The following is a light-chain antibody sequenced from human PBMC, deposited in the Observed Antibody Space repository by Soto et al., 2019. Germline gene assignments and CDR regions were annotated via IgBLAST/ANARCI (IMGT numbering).Light chain of an antibody. J-gene: IGLJ1*01. Sequence: QSVLTQPPSTSGTPGQRVTISCSGSSSNIGSNSVNWYQQLPGTAPKLLIYSNNQRPSGVPDRFSGSKSGTSASLAISGLQSEDEADYYCAAWDGGLNDYVFGPGTKVTVL. V-gene: IGLV1-44*01. CDR3: AAWDGGLNDYV. CDR2: SNN. CDR1: SSNIGSNS.